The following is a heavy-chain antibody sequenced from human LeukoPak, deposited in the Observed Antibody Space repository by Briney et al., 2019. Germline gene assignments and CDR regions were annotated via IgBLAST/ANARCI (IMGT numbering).Heavy chain of an antibody. J-gene: IGHJ6*03. D-gene: IGHD2-2*01. Sequence: WASVKVSCKASGGTFSGYAISWVRQAPGQGLEWMGGIIPIFGTANYAQKFQCRVTITADESTSTAYMERSSLRSEDTAVYYCARGGQVVPKPFPDQLNPKNDYYYYYYMDVWGKGTTVTISS. CDR2: IIPIFGTA. CDR1: GGTFSGYA. CDR3: ARGGQVVPKPFPDQLNPKNDYYYYYYMDV. V-gene: IGHV1-69*13.